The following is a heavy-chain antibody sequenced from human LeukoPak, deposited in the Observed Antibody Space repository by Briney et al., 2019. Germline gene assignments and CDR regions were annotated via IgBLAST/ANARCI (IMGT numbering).Heavy chain of an antibody. Sequence: GGSLRLSCATSGFTFSSFEMNWVRQAPGKGLEWVSYISSTGNTIYYADSVKGRFTISRDNAKSSLYLRMNSLRAEDTAVYYCARESSGNFIPDYFDYWGQGTLVTVSS. CDR2: ISSTGNTI. D-gene: IGHD3-10*01. J-gene: IGHJ4*02. CDR3: ARESSGNFIPDYFDY. CDR1: GFTFSSFE. V-gene: IGHV3-48*03.